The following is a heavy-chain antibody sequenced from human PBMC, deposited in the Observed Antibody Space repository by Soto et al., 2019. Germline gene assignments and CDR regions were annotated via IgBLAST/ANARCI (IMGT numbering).Heavy chain of an antibody. CDR1: GFTSTNAW. CDR2: IKSRTDGGTT. V-gene: IGHV3-15*01. D-gene: IGHD3-10*01. J-gene: IGHJ4*02. Sequence: GGSLRLSCAASGFTSTNAWMNWVRQAPGKGLEWVGRIKSRTDGGTTDYAAPVKGRFTISRDDSKNTLYLQMNSLKTEDTAVYYCTKDDYYGSGSYHWGQGTLVTVSS. CDR3: TKDDYYGSGSYH.